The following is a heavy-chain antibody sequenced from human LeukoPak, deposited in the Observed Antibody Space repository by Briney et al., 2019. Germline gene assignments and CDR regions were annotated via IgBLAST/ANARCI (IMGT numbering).Heavy chain of an antibody. V-gene: IGHV3-23*01. CDR2: ISGSGGST. D-gene: IGHD3-10*01. J-gene: IGHJ4*02. CDR3: ASSYGSGYCDY. Sequence: GGSLRLSCAASGFTFSSYGMSWVRRAPGKGLEWVSAISGSGGSTYYADSVKGPFTISRDNSKNTLYLQMSSLRAEDTAVYYCASSYGSGYCDYWGQGTLVTVSS. CDR1: GFTFSSYG.